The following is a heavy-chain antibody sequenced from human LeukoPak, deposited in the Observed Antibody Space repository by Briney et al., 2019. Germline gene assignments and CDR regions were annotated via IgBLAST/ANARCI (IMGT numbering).Heavy chain of an antibody. D-gene: IGHD6-19*01. J-gene: IGHJ4*02. CDR1: GFTFSSYA. CDR2: ISSSSSYI. Sequence: GGSLRLSCAASGFTFSSYAMSWVRQAPGKGLEWVSSISSSSSYIYYADSVKGRFTISRDNAKNSLYLQMNSLRAEDTAVYYCASALAVAGLFDYWGQGTLVTVSS. CDR3: ASALAVAGLFDY. V-gene: IGHV3-21*01.